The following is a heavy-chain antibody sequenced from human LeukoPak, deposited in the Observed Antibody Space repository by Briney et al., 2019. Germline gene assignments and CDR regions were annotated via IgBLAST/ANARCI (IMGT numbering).Heavy chain of an antibody. V-gene: IGHV1-8*01. CDR1: GYTFTSYD. J-gene: IGHJ5*02. Sequence: ASVKVSCKASGYTFTSYDINWVRQATGQGLEWMGWMNPNSGNTGYAQKFQDRGAMSRNTSISTAYMELSSLRSEDTAVYYCVRGSGYLGYNWFDPWGQGTLVTVSS. CDR2: MNPNSGNT. CDR3: VRGSGYLGYNWFDP. D-gene: IGHD5-12*01.